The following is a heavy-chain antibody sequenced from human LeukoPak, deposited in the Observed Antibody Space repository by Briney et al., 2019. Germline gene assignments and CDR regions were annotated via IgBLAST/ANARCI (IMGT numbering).Heavy chain of an antibody. D-gene: IGHD3-16*01. V-gene: IGHV1-2*02. CDR3: ARQLDVGGYFDY. J-gene: IGHJ4*02. CDR2: LNPNSGGT. CDR1: GYTFTGYY. Sequence: ASVKVSCKASGYTFTGYYMHWVRQAPGQGLEWMGWLNPNSGGTSYEQKFQGRVTMTRDTSTSTAFMELTSLTSDDTAVYYCARQLDVGGYFDYWGQGTLVTVSS.